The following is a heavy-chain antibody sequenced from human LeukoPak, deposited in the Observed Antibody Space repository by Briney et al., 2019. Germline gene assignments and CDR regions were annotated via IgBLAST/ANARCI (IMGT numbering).Heavy chain of an antibody. V-gene: IGHV4-4*07. CDR1: GGSISSYY. Sequence: PSETLSLICTVSGGSISSYYWSWIRQPAGKGLEWIGRIYTSGSPNYNPSLKSRVTMSVDTSKNQFSLKLRSMTAADTALYYCARGRSATMFDYWGQGTLVTVSS. J-gene: IGHJ4*02. CDR3: ARGRSATMFDY. CDR2: IYTSGSP. D-gene: IGHD3-10*01.